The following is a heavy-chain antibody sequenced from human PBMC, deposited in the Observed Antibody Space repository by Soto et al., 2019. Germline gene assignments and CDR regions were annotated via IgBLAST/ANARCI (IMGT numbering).Heavy chain of an antibody. J-gene: IGHJ4*02. D-gene: IGHD3-10*01. Sequence: SGGSLRLSCAASGVTFSDYYMSWIRQAPGKGLEWVSYISSSGSTMYYADSVKGRFTISRDNAKKSLYLQMNSLRAEDTAVYYCARARYFGSGTYYCDYWGQGTLVTVSS. CDR1: GVTFSDYY. CDR2: ISSSGSTM. CDR3: ARARYFGSGTYYCDY. V-gene: IGHV3-11*01.